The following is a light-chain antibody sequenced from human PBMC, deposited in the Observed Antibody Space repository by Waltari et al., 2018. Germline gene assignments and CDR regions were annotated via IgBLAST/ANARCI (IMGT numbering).Light chain of an antibody. CDR2: EDK. CDR3: QAWDDRTVV. Sequence: SYELTQSPSVSVSPGQTASITCSGDKLQTRSVCWYQHKSGQAPVLVMYEDKKRPSRIPERFSGSNSGNTATLTISGTQPIDEAEYYCQAWDDRTVVFGGGTKLTVL. CDR1: KLQTRS. V-gene: IGLV3-1*01. J-gene: IGLJ2*01.